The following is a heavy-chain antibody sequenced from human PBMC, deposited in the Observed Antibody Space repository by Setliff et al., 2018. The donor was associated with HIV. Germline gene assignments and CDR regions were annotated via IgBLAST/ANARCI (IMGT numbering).Heavy chain of an antibody. CDR3: AKDFATVVGAMEYYFDY. D-gene: IGHD1-26*01. V-gene: IGHV3-30-3*02. CDR1: GFTFSAYD. Sequence: GGSLRLSCAASGFTFSAYDIHWVRQAPGKGLEWVAVLSYDGNHYYYADSVKGRFSISRDNSKNTLFLQMNNLRPEDTAVYYCAKDFATVVGAMEYYFDYWGQGTLVTVSS. CDR2: LSYDGNHY. J-gene: IGHJ4*02.